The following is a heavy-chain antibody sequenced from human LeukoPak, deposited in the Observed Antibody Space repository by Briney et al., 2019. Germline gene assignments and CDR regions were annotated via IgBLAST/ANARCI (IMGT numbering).Heavy chain of an antibody. CDR1: GGSISSGSYY. CDR3: ARLSSSLDYYFDY. D-gene: IGHD2-2*01. J-gene: IGHJ4*02. CDR2: IYTSGST. Sequence: PSQTLSLTCTVSGGSISSGSYYWSWIRQPAGKGLEWIGRIYTSGSTNYNPSLKSRVTISVDTSKNQFSLKLSSVTAADTAVYYCARLSSSLDYYFDYWGQGTLVTVSS. V-gene: IGHV4-61*02.